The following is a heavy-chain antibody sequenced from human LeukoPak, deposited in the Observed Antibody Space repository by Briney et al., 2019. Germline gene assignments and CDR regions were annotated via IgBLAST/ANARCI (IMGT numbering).Heavy chain of an antibody. CDR1: GFTVSSSY. CDR3: ARGGVVYPDSFDI. J-gene: IGHJ3*02. CDR2: IFSGGGT. V-gene: IGHV3-66*01. D-gene: IGHD2-15*01. Sequence: TGGSLRLSCAASGFTVSSSYMNCVRQAPGKGLEWVSLIFSGGGTYYADSVKGRFTISRDNSKNTLFLQMNSLRAEDTAVYYCARGGVVYPDSFDIWGRGTMVTVSS.